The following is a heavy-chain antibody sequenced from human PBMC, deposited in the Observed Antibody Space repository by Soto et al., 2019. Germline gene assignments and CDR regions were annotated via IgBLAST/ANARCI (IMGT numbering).Heavy chain of an antibody. CDR3: TRGKEAAHNWFDL. CDR2: IYYSGST. J-gene: IGHJ5*01. CDR1: CGSIRNLY. Sequence: SVMLPLRRTVACGSIRNLYCSCIMQPTGKGLEWIGYIYYSGSTNYNPSLKSRVTISVDTSKNQFSLKLSSVTAADTAVYYCTRGKEAAHNWFDLCGQPILVNLSS. V-gene: IGHV4-59*11. D-gene: IGHD6-13*01.